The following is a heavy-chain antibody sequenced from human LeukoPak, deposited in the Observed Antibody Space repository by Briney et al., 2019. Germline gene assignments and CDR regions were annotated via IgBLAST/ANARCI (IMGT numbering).Heavy chain of an antibody. Sequence: GGSLRLSCAASGFTFSNYAMSWVRQAPGKGLEWVSIISDSGDTTYYADSVKGRFTVSRDNSKNTLYLQMNSLRAEDTAVYYCAKGGYCSGGSCYWGAFDIWGQGTMVTVSS. D-gene: IGHD2-15*01. V-gene: IGHV3-23*01. CDR2: ISDSGDTT. CDR1: GFTFSNYA. CDR3: AKGGYCSGGSCYWGAFDI. J-gene: IGHJ3*02.